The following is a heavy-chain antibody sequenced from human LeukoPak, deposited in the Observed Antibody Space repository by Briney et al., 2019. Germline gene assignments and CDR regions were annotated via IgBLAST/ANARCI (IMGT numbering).Heavy chain of an antibody. V-gene: IGHV1-2*02. D-gene: IGHD2-15*01. J-gene: IGHJ3*02. CDR3: AYCSGGSCYSPTYLAFDI. CDR1: GYTFTRYY. Sequence: ASVKVSCKASGYTFTRYYIHWVRQAPGQGLEWMGWINPHSGGTNYAQKFQGGVTMTRDTSITTAYMELSSLRSDDTAVYYCAYCSGGSCYSPTYLAFDIWGQGTMVTVSS. CDR2: INPHSGGT.